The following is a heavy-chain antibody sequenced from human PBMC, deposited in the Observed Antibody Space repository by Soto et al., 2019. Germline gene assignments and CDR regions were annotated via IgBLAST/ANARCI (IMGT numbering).Heavy chain of an antibody. CDR2: IYHSGST. D-gene: IGHD1-26*01. V-gene: IGHV4-4*02. CDR1: GGSISNTNW. Sequence: SETLSLTCAISGGSISNTNWWSWVRQPPGKGLEWIGEIYHSGSTNYKPSLKSRLTISVDKSRNQFSLSLSSVTAADTAVYYCASRLGATRFDNWGQGILVTVSS. CDR3: ASRLGATRFDN. J-gene: IGHJ4*02.